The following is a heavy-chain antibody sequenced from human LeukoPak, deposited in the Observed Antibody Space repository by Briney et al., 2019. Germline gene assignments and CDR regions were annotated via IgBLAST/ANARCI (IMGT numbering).Heavy chain of an antibody. Sequence: SVKVSCKASGGTFSSYAISWVRQAPGQGLEWMGRIIPILGIANYAQRFQGRVTITADKSTSTAYMELSSLRSEDTAVYYCARDPTSGSSVNDYWGQGTLVTVSS. CDR3: ARDPTSGSSVNDY. CDR1: GGTFSSYA. J-gene: IGHJ4*02. CDR2: IIPILGIA. V-gene: IGHV1-69*04. D-gene: IGHD1-26*01.